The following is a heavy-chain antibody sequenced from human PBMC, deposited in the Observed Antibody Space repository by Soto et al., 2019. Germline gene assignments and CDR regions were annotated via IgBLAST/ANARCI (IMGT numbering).Heavy chain of an antibody. CDR1: GFTFSSYA. CDR2: ISGSGGST. J-gene: IGHJ6*03. D-gene: IGHD3-3*01. Sequence: GGSLRLSCAASGFTFSSYAMSWVRQAPGKGLEWVSAISGSGGSTYYADSVKGRFTISRDNSKNTLYLQMNSLRAEDTAVYYCAKTAGLVLNYYYYYMDVWGKGTKVTVSS. V-gene: IGHV3-23*01. CDR3: AKTAGLVLNYYYYYMDV.